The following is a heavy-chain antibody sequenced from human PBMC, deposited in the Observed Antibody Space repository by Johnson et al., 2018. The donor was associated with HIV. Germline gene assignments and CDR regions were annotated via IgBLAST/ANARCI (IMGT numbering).Heavy chain of an antibody. CDR1: GFTFSDYY. D-gene: IGHD6-13*01. J-gene: IGHJ3*01. CDR3: ARDGESQQLPLGDAFDV. V-gene: IGHV3-11*04. CDR2: ISSTGTTI. Sequence: VQLVESGGGLVQPVGSLRLSCAASGFTFSDYYMSWIRQAPGKGLDWVSYISSTGTTIYYADSVKGRFTISRDNSKNTLYLQMNSLRAEDTAMYYCARDGESQQLPLGDAFDVWGQGTMVTVSS.